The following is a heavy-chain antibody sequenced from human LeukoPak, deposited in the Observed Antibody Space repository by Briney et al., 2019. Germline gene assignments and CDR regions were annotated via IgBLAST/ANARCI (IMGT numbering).Heavy chain of an antibody. J-gene: IGHJ4*02. CDR1: GYSISSGYY. V-gene: IGHV4-38-2*02. D-gene: IGHD3-16*01. CDR2: IYHSGST. CDR3: GAFGGVFDY. Sequence: SETLSLTCTVSGYSISSGYYWGWIRQPPGKGLEWIGSIYHSGSTYYNPSLKSRVTISVDTSKNQFSLKLSSVTAADTAVYYCGAFGGVFDYWGQGTLVTVSS.